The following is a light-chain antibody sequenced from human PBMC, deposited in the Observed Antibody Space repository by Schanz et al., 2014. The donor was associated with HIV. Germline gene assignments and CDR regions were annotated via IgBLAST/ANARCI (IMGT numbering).Light chain of an antibody. V-gene: IGLV2-23*02. CDR2: EVR. CDR3: CSYAGSSTWV. Sequence: QSALTQPASVSGSPGQSITISCTGTSSDIGSYNLVSWFQHHPGEAPKIMIFEVRKRPSGVSGRFSGSKSGNTASLTISGLQAEDEADYYCCSYAGSSTWVFGGGTKLTVL. J-gene: IGLJ3*02. CDR1: SSDIGSYNL.